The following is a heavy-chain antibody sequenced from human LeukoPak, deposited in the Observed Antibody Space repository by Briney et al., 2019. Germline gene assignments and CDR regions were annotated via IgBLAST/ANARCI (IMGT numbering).Heavy chain of an antibody. V-gene: IGHV3-21*01. CDR1: GFTISSYS. D-gene: IGHD3-22*01. CDR3: ARDSFYYDSSGYPRGDY. CDR2: ISSSSSYI. Sequence: PGGSLRLSCAASGFTISSYSMNWVRQAPGKGLEWVSSISSSSSYIYYADSVKGRFTISRDNAKNSLYLQMNSLRAEDTAVYYCARDSFYYDSSGYPRGDYWGQGTLVTVSS. J-gene: IGHJ4*02.